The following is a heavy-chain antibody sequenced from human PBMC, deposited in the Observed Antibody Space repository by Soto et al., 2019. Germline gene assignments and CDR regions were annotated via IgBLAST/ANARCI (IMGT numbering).Heavy chain of an antibody. Sequence: QVQLQQWGAGLLKPSETLSLTCAVYGGSFSGYYWSWIRQPPGKGLEWIGEINHSGSTNYNPSLKSRVTISVDTSKNQFSLKLSSVTAADTAGYYCARGRYSDYWGQGTLVTVSS. V-gene: IGHV4-34*01. CDR2: INHSGST. J-gene: IGHJ4*02. D-gene: IGHD5-18*01. CDR3: ARGRYSDY. CDR1: GGSFSGYY.